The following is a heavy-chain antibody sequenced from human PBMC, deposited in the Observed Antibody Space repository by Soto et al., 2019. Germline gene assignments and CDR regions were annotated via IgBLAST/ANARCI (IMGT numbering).Heavy chain of an antibody. D-gene: IGHD3-22*01. CDR2: IYYSGST. CDR1: GGSISSGDYY. V-gene: IGHV4-30-4*01. Sequence: SETLSLTCTVSGGSISSGDYYWSWIRQPPGKGLEWIGYIYYSGSTYYNPSLKSRVTISVDTSKNQFSLKLSSVTAADTAVYYCASGYDSSGYYNYWGQGTLVTVS. J-gene: IGHJ4*02. CDR3: ASGYDSSGYYNY.